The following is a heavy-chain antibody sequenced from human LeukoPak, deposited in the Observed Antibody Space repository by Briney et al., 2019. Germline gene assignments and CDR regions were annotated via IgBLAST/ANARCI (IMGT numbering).Heavy chain of an antibody. V-gene: IGHV4-31*03. Sequence: SETLSLTCTVSGGSISSGGYYWSWIRQHPGKGLEWIAYIYYTGSTYYNPSLKSRLTISVDRSKNQFSLRLSSMTAADTAVYYCAKVPSVIDAFDIWGQGTMVTVSS. CDR3: AKVPSVIDAFDI. J-gene: IGHJ3*02. CDR1: GGSISSGGYY. D-gene: IGHD2-21*01. CDR2: IYYTGST.